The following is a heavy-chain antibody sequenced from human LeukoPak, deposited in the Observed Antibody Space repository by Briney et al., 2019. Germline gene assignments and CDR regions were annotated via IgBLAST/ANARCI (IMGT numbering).Heavy chain of an antibody. J-gene: IGHJ4*02. CDR2: ISNSGSST. Sequence: GVPLRLSCAASGFTFNRNAMSWVRQAPGKGLEGVSDISNSGSSTYYAGAVKGWFAISRDNSANTLYLQMNSLRAEDTAVYSCAKGGYCSSTSCYGYFDSWGQGTLVTVSS. V-gene: IGHV3-23*01. D-gene: IGHD2-2*01. CDR1: GFTFNRNA. CDR3: AKGGYCSSTSCYGYFDS.